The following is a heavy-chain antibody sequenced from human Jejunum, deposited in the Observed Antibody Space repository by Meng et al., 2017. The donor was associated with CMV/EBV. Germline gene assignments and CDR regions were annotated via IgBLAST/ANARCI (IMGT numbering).Heavy chain of an antibody. CDR2: VFYSGSS. D-gene: IGHD3-10*01. V-gene: IGHV4-61*01. CDR1: SGSYY. CDR3: ARGAVNMVRGVSYYFDY. Sequence: SGSYYWNWIRQSPGKGLEWIAHVFYSGSSDYNPSLKSRVTISVDTSKNQFFLQLDSVTAADSAVYFCARGAVNMVRGVSYYFDYWGQGALVTVSS. J-gene: IGHJ4*02.